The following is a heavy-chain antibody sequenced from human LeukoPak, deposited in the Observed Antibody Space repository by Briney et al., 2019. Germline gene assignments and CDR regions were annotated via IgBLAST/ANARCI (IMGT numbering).Heavy chain of an antibody. CDR2: IKADGGEK. J-gene: IGHJ4*02. V-gene: IGHV3-7*01. Sequence: GGSLRLSCAASGFTFSTYWMNWFRQTPGKGLEWVAKIKADGGEKDHVASVKGRFTISRDNAKNSLYLQMNSLRVEDTAVYYCARGGSGRTFDYWGQGTLVTVSS. D-gene: IGHD3-10*01. CDR3: ARGGSGRTFDY. CDR1: GFTFSTYW.